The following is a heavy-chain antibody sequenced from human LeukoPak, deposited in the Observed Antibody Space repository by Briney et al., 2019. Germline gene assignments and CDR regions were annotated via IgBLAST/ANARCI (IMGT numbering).Heavy chain of an antibody. V-gene: IGHV1-69*13. CDR3: AREMATIYPSKSFDI. CDR1: GGTFSSYA. J-gene: IGHJ3*02. D-gene: IGHD5-24*01. CDR2: IIPIFGTA. Sequence: AASVKVSCTASGGTFSSYAISWVRPAPGQGLEWMGGIIPIFGTANYAQKFQGRVTITADESTSTAYMELSSLRSEDTAVYYCAREMATIYPSKSFDIWGQGTMVTVSS.